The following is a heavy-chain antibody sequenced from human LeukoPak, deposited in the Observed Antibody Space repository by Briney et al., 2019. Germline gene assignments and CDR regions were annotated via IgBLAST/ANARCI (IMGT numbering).Heavy chain of an antibody. CDR1: GGSITSGSYY. D-gene: IGHD3-9*01. Sequence: SETLSLTCAVSGGSITSGSYYWSWIRQPAGKGLEWIGRIYTSGSTNYNPSLKSRVTISLDTSKNEFSLKLTSVTAADTALYHCARLPTGYPNWIDVWGQGTLVTVSS. CDR3: ARLPTGYPNWIDV. V-gene: IGHV4-61*02. CDR2: IYTSGST. J-gene: IGHJ5*02.